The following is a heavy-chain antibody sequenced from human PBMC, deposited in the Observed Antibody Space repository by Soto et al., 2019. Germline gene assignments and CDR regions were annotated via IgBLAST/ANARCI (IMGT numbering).Heavy chain of an antibody. D-gene: IGHD3-10*01. V-gene: IGHV3-30*18. J-gene: IGHJ6*02. CDR2: ISYDGSNK. Sequence: GGSLRLSCAASGFTFSSYGMHWVRQAPGKGLEWVAVISYDGSNKYYADSVKGRFTISRDNSKKTLYLQMNSLRAEDTAVYYCAKDLGEYYYGMDVWGQGTTVTVSS. CDR3: AKDLGEYYYGMDV. CDR1: GFTFSSYG.